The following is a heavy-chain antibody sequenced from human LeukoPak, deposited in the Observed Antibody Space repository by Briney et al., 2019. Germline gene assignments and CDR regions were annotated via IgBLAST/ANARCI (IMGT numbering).Heavy chain of an antibody. Sequence: ASVKVSCKASGYTFTSYDINWVRQATGQGLEWMGWMNPNSGNTGYAQKFQGRVTMTRNTAISTVYMELSSLRSEDTAVYYCAKAYYYGSGRFDPWGQGTLVAVSS. CDR3: AKAYYYGSGRFDP. CDR2: MNPNSGNT. V-gene: IGHV1-8*01. J-gene: IGHJ5*02. CDR1: GYTFTSYD. D-gene: IGHD3-10*01.